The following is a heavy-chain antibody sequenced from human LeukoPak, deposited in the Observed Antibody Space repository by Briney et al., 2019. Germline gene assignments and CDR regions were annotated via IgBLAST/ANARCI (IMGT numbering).Heavy chain of an antibody. J-gene: IGHJ1*01. Sequence: GGSLRLSCVGSGFSFNKYAASWVRQAPGKGLEWVAGMTGGGATYHADSVKGRFVISRDNSKNTLYLQMNSLRAEDTAVYYCTSWGDTTAEYFQRWGQGTLVTVSS. V-gene: IGHV3-23*01. CDR2: MTGGGAT. D-gene: IGHD2-21*02. CDR1: GFSFNKYA. CDR3: TSWGDTTAEYFQR.